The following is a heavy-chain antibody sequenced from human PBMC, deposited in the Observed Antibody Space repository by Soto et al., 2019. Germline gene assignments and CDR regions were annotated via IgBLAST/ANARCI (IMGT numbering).Heavy chain of an antibody. J-gene: IGHJ6*02. CDR2: IYSGGST. CDR1: GFTVSSNY. D-gene: IGHD1-7*01. CDR3: ARGGGWNYGSYYYYGMDV. V-gene: IGHV3-53*01. Sequence: LRLSCAASGFTVSSNYMSWVRQAPGKGLEWVSVIYSGGSTYYADSVKGRFTISRDNSKNTLYLQMNSLRAEDTAVYYCARGGGWNYGSYYYYGMDVWGQGTTVTVSS.